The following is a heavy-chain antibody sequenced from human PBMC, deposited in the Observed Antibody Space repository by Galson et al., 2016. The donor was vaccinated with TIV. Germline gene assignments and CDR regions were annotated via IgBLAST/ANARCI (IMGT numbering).Heavy chain of an antibody. J-gene: IGHJ3*01. CDR2: IYWDEDK. CDR1: GFSLTTRGVG. CDR3: AHRKTGSGPLDAFDV. D-gene: IGHD2-15*01. V-gene: IGHV2-5*05. Sequence: PALVKPTQTLTLTCTFSGFSLTTRGVGVAWIRQPPRKALEWLAFIYWDEDKRYAPSLRNRPTVTKDPSKSQVVLTLTDMDPADTGTYYCAHRKTGSGPLDAFDVWGQGRMVTVSS.